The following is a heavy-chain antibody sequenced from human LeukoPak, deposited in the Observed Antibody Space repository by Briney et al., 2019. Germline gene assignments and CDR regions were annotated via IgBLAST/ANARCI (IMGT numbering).Heavy chain of an antibody. CDR3: ARLAIYSSGEDY. V-gene: IGHV4-39*01. CDR1: GGSISSTSYY. Sequence: SETLSLTCTVSGGSISSTSYYWGWIRQPPGKGLEWIGSNYYSGSTYYNPSLKSRVTIAVDTSKNQFSLKLSSVTAADTAVYYCARLAIYSSGEDYWGQGTLVTVSS. CDR2: NYYSGST. D-gene: IGHD6-19*01. J-gene: IGHJ4*02.